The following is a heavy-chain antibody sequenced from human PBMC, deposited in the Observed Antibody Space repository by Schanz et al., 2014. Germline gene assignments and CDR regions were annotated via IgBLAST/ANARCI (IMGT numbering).Heavy chain of an antibody. J-gene: IGHJ6*02. CDR3: ARSPRMDA. V-gene: IGHV3-72*01. Sequence: EVQVVESGGGLVQPGGSLRLSCAASGFTFSDHHMDWVRQAPGKGLEWLGRTRNKANNYTTGYAASGKGRFTISRDESKNTLYLQMNSLKTEDTAVYYCARSPRMDAWGQGTMVTVSS. CDR1: GFTFSDHH. CDR2: TRNKANNYTT.